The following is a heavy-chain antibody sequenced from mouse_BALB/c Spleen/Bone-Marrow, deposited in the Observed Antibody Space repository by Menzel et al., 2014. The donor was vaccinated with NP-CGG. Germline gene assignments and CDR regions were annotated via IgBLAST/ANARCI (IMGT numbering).Heavy chain of an antibody. D-gene: IGHD1-1*01. V-gene: IGHV14-3*02. CDR1: GFNIKDTY. J-gene: IGHJ3*01. CDR3: ASYYYGSSGFAY. Sequence: VQLKQSGAELVKPGASVKMSCTASGFNIKDTYMHWVKQRPEQGLEWIGRIDPANDNTKYDPKFQGKATITADTSSNTACLQRSSLTSEDTAVYYCASYYYGSSGFAYWGQGTLVTVSA. CDR2: IDPANDNT.